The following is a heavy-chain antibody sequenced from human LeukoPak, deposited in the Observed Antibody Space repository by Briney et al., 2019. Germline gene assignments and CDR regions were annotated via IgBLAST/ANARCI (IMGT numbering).Heavy chain of an antibody. CDR2: IYSGGNT. J-gene: IGHJ4*02. V-gene: IGHV3-53*05. Sequence: PGGSLRLSCTVSGFTVSSNSWSWVRQAPGKGLEWVSFIYSGGNTHYSDSVKGRFTISRDNSKNTLYLQMNSLRAEDTALYYCAKIAVAGTTGGDYWGQGTLVTVSS. CDR3: AKIAVAGTTGGDY. D-gene: IGHD6-19*01. CDR1: GFTVSSNS.